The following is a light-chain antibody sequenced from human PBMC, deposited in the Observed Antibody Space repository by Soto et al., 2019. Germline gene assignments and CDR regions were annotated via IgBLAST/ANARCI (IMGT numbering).Light chain of an antibody. J-gene: IGLJ2*01. CDR1: SSDVGGYNY. CDR2: EVS. V-gene: IGLV2-14*01. Sequence: QSVLTQPASVSGSPGQSITISCTGTSSDVGGYNYVSWYQQHPGKAPKVMIYEVSNRPSGVYNRFSGSKSGNTASLTISGLQAEDEADYYCSSYTSSGTLVFGGGTKLTVL. CDR3: SSYTSSGTLV.